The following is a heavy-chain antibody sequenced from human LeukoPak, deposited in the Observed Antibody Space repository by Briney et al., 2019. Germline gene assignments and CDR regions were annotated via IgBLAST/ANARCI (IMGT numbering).Heavy chain of an antibody. J-gene: IGHJ4*02. Sequence: GGSLRLSCAASGFTFSSYWMHWVRHAPGKGLVWVSRINTDGSTTTYADSVKGRFTISRDNAKNTLYLQMNSLRAEDTAVYYCAKLSDWESNFDYWGQGTLVTVSS. D-gene: IGHD6-19*01. CDR2: INTDGSTT. CDR3: AKLSDWESNFDY. V-gene: IGHV3-74*01. CDR1: GFTFSSYW.